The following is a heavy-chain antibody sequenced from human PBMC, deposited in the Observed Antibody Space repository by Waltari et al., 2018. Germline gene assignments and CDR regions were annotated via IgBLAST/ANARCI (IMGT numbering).Heavy chain of an antibody. CDR1: ECHVSSYA. V-gene: IGHV3-30*04. Sequence: QVQLVESGGGVVQQGRSLRVSCEASECHVSSYARDWVRQAPGKGVYWVAFFSYNXRNIYYVDSVKGRFTISRDNSKKTLYLQMNSLRAEDTAVYYCARDYCDRTNCHGMDVWGQGTTVTVSS. CDR3: ARDYCDRTNCHGMDV. D-gene: IGHD3-22*01. CDR2: FSYNXRNI. J-gene: IGHJ6*02.